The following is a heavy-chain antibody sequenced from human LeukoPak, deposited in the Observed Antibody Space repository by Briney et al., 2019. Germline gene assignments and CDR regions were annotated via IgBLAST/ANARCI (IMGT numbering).Heavy chain of an antibody. CDR1: GGTFSSYA. V-gene: IGHV1-69*05. D-gene: IGHD2-2*01. J-gene: IGHJ4*02. CDR3: ASVYCSSTSCYSGEYYFDY. CDR2: IIPIFGTA. Sequence: ASVKVSCKASGGTFSSYAISWVRQAPGQGLEWMGGIIPIFGTANYAQKFQGRVTITTDESTSTAYMELSSLRSEDTAVYYCASVYCSSTSCYSGEYYFDYWGQGTLVTVSS.